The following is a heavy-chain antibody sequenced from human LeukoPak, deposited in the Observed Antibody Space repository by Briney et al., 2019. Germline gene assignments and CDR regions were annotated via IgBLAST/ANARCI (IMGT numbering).Heavy chain of an antibody. V-gene: IGHV3-23*01. Sequence: GGSLRLSCAASGFTFSSYAMNWVRQAPGKGPEWVSGIGGSGVSTYYADSVKGRFTISRDNSKNTLYLQMNSLRAEDTAVYYCAKADYGDYVRFPDWGQGTLVTVSS. J-gene: IGHJ4*02. CDR3: AKADYGDYVRFPD. CDR1: GFTFSSYA. CDR2: IGGSGVST. D-gene: IGHD4-17*01.